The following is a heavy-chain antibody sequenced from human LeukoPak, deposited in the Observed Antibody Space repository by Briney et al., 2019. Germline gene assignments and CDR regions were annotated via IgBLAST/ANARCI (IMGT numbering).Heavy chain of an antibody. CDR2: ISSSSSYI. Sequence: GGSLRLSCAASGFTFSSYSMNWVRQAPGKGLEWVSSISSSSSYIYYADSVKGRFTISRDNAKNSLYLQINSLRAEDTAVYYCAILNPIYSSSFRDYWGQGTLVTVSS. CDR1: GFTFSSYS. CDR3: AILNPIYSSSFRDY. D-gene: IGHD6-6*01. V-gene: IGHV3-21*01. J-gene: IGHJ4*02.